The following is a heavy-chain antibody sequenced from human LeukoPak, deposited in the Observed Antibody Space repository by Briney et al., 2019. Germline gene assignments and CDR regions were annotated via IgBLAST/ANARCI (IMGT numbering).Heavy chain of an antibody. CDR2: IEQDGSEK. CDR1: GFTFRVYW. CDR3: ARHAYHNDNSDYYFAY. V-gene: IGHV3-7*03. Sequence: GGSLRLSCAASGFTFRVYWMSWVRQAPGKGLEWVANIEQDGSEKYYVDSVKGRFTISRDNSKNTLYLQMNSLRAEDTAVYYCARHAYHNDNSDYYFAYWGQGTLVTVSS. J-gene: IGHJ4*02. D-gene: IGHD3-22*01.